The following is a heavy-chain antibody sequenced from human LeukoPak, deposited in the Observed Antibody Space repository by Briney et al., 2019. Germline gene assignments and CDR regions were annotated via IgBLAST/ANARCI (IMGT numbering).Heavy chain of an antibody. CDR3: ARGRIQLWLRGGSYYFDY. D-gene: IGHD5-18*01. Sequence: SETLSLTCAVYGGSFSGYYWSWIRQPPGKGLEWIGEINHSGSTNYNPSLKSRVTISVDTSKNQFSLKLSSVTAADTAVYYCARGRIQLWLRGGSYYFDYWGQGTLVTVSS. J-gene: IGHJ4*02. V-gene: IGHV4-34*01. CDR1: GGSFSGYY. CDR2: INHSGST.